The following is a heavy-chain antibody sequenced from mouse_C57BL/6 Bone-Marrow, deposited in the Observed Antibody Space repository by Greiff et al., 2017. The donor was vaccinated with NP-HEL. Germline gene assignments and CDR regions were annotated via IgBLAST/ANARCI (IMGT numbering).Heavy chain of an antibody. D-gene: IGHD1-1*01. CDR2: IDPADSST. J-gene: IGHJ2*01. V-gene: IGHV1-50*01. CDR1: GYTFTSYW. Sequence: QVQLQQPGAELVKPGASVKLSCKASGYTFTSYWMQWVKQRPGQGLEWIGEIDPADSSTNYNQKFKGRATLTVDTSSSTASMQLSSLTSEDSAVYVCARIGVSTTEGNYWGQGTTLTVSS. CDR3: ARIGVSTTEGNY.